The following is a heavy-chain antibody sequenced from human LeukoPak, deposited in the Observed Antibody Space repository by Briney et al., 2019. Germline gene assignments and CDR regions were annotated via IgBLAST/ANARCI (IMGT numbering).Heavy chain of an antibody. CDR3: ARGQRRLQDY. CDR1: GGSVSSDSYF. V-gene: IGHV4-61*01. J-gene: IGHJ4*02. Sequence: KPSETLSLTCTVSGGSVSSDSYFWTWIRQPPGKGLEWIGYIYYSGSTNYNPSLKSRVTISLGTSKSQISLKLSSVTAADTAVYYCARGQRRLQDYWGQGTLVTVSS. CDR2: IYYSGST.